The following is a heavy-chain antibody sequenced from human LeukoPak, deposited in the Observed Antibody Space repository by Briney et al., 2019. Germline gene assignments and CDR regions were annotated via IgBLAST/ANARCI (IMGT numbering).Heavy chain of an antibody. CDR1: GFTVSSNY. CDR2: IYSGGST. Sequence: GGSLRLSCAASGFTVSSNYMSWVRQAPGKGLEWVSVIYSGGSTYYADSVKGRFTISRDNSKNTLYLQMNSLRAEDTAVYYCARSPSPDYGDYFWGQGTLVTVSS. V-gene: IGHV3-53*01. J-gene: IGHJ4*02. D-gene: IGHD4-17*01. CDR3: ARSPSPDYGDYF.